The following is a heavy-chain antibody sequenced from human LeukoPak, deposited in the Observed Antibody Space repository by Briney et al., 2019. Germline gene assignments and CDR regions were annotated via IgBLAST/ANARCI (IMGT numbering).Heavy chain of an antibody. D-gene: IGHD3-22*01. J-gene: IGHJ4*02. CDR2: IIPIFGTA. Sequence: SVKVSCKASGGTFSSYAISWVRQAPGQGLEWMGGIIPIFGTANYAQKFQGRVTITADESTSTAYMELSSLRSEDTAVYYCARTNYDYDSSGYLPPYYFDYWGQGTLVTVSS. CDR1: GGTFSSYA. CDR3: ARTNYDYDSSGYLPPYYFDY. V-gene: IGHV1-69*13.